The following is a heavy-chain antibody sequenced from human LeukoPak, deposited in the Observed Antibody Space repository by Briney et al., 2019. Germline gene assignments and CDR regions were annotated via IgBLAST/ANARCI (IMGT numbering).Heavy chain of an antibody. Sequence: GGSLRLSCAASGFTFSSYAMSWVRQAPGKGLEWVSGISGSGGNTYYADSVKGRLTISRDNSKNTLYLQKSSLRAEDTAVYYCAKEAVDYDILTGYYTTGYFDYWGQGTLVTVSS. V-gene: IGHV3-23*01. CDR2: ISGSGGNT. D-gene: IGHD3-9*01. J-gene: IGHJ4*02. CDR3: AKEAVDYDILTGYYTTGYFDY. CDR1: GFTFSSYA.